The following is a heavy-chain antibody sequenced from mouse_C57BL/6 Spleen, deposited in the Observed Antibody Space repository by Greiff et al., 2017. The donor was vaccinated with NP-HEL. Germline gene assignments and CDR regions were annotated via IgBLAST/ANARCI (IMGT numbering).Heavy chain of an antibody. CDR1: GYSFTDYN. V-gene: IGHV1-39*01. CDR3: ARSSTMGTTVYFDY. D-gene: IGHD2-2*01. Sequence: EVQLQQSGPELVKPGASVKISCKASGYSFTDYNMNWVKQSNGKSLEWIGVINPNYGTTSYNQKFKGKATLTVDQSSSTAYMQLNSLTTEDSAVYYCARSSTMGTTVYFDYWGQGTTLTVSS. J-gene: IGHJ2*01. CDR2: INPNYGTT.